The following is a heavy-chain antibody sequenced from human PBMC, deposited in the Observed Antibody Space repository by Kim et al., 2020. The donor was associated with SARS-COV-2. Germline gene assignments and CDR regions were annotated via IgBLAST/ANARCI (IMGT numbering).Heavy chain of an antibody. CDR3: ARSHYDFWSGYYYYGMDV. CDR2: IDPSDSYT. J-gene: IGHJ6*02. CDR1: GYSFTSYW. Sequence: GESLKISCKGSGYSFTSYWISWVRQMPGKGLEWMGRIDPSDSYTNYSPSFQGHVTISADKSISTAYLQWSSLKASDTAMYYCARSHYDFWSGYYYYGMDVWGQGTTVTVSS. D-gene: IGHD3-3*01. V-gene: IGHV5-10-1*01.